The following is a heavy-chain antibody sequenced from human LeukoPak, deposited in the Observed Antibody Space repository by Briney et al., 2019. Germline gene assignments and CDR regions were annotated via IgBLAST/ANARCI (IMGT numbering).Heavy chain of an antibody. J-gene: IGHJ4*02. CDR3: ARVATYYDSSGYIY. CDR2: ISSSSSYI. D-gene: IGHD3-22*01. V-gene: IGHV3-21*01. Sequence: PGGSLRLSCAASGFTFSSYSMNWVRQAPGKGLEWVSSISSSSSYIYYADSVKGRFTISRDNAKNSLYLQMNSLRAEDTAVYYCARVATYYDSSGYIYWGQGTLVTVSS. CDR1: GFTFSSYS.